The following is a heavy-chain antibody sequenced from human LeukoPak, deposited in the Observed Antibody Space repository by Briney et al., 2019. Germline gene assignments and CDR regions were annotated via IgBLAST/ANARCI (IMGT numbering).Heavy chain of an antibody. V-gene: IGHV4-30-4*01. CDR2: IYYSGST. CDR3: ARVGIAVAGSIVWFDP. D-gene: IGHD6-19*01. CDR1: GGSLSRGDYY. Sequence: PSETLSLTCTVSGGSLSRGDYYWSWVRQPPGKGLEWVWYIYYSGSTYYNPSLKSRVAISVDTSKNQFSLKRSSVTAADTAVYYCARVGIAVAGSIVWFDPWGQGSLVTVSS. J-gene: IGHJ5*02.